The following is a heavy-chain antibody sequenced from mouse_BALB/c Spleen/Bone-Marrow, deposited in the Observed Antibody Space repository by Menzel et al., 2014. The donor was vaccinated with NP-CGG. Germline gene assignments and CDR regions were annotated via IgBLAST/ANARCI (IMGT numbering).Heavy chain of an antibody. D-gene: IGHD1-1*01. Sequence: EVQGVESGGGLVKSGGSLKLSCAASGFTFSDYSIYWVRQTPEKRLEWVATISDGGTYTYYPDSVKGRFTISRDNAKSNLYPPTKGLKSEDTAMYYCPRYPNFHGSVYVYFEVWGAEATVTVSS. V-gene: IGHV5-4*02. CDR2: ISDGGTYT. CDR3: PRYPNFHGSVYVYFEV. CDR1: GFTFSDYS. J-gene: IGHJ1*01.